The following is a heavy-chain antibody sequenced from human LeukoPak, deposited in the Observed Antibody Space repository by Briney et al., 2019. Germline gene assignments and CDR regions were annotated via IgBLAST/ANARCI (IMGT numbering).Heavy chain of an antibody. V-gene: IGHV4-39*07. J-gene: IGHJ6*03. CDR2: IYYSGST. D-gene: IGHD2-21*01. CDR1: GGSISSSSYY. Sequence: SETLSLTCTVSGGSISSSSYYWGWIRQPPGKGLEWIGSIYYSGSTNYNPSLKSRVTISVDTSKNQFSLKLSSVTAADTAVYYCASGIDYYYYMDVWGKGTTVTISS. CDR3: ASGIDYYYYMDV.